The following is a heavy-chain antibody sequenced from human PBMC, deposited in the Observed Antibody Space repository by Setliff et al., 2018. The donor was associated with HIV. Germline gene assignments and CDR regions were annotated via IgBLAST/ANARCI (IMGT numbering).Heavy chain of an antibody. V-gene: IGHV3-73*01. CDR3: LTPSHSGMSGY. Sequence: GSLRLSCAASGFTFSDSFIHWVRQAPGKGLEWVGRIRDQRNNYATVYAVAVQGRFTISRDDFGKTAYLHMSNLRVEDTAVYYCLTPSHSGMSGYWGQGTLVTVSS. D-gene: IGHD3-9*01. J-gene: IGHJ4*02. CDR1: GFTFSDSF. CDR2: IRDQRNNYAT.